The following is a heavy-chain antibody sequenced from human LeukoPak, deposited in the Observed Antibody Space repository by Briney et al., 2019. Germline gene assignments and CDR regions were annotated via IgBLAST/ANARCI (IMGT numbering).Heavy chain of an antibody. J-gene: IGHJ4*02. CDR2: IKPNSGGT. CDR3: ARSPD. V-gene: IGHV1-2*02. CDR1: GYNFIDNY. Sequence: GASVKVSCKASGYNFIDNYIHWVRQAPGQGLEWMGLIKPNSGGTNYAQKFQGRVTMTSDTFISTAFMELNSLRSDDTAVYYCARSPDWGQGTLLTVSS.